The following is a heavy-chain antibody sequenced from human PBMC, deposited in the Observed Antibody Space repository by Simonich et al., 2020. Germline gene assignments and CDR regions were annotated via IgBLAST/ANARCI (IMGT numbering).Heavy chain of an antibody. V-gene: IGHV3-53*01. CDR2: IYIVGRT. Sequence: EVQLVESGGGLIQPGGSLRLSCAASGLPVSSNYMSWVRQAPGKVLDVVSFIYIVGRTYYADSVNGRFTISRYNSKNTLYLQINSLRAEDTAVYYCARWTATGYYFDYWGQGTLVTVSS. J-gene: IGHJ4*02. D-gene: IGHD1-1*01. CDR3: ARWTATGYYFDY. CDR1: GLPVSSNY.